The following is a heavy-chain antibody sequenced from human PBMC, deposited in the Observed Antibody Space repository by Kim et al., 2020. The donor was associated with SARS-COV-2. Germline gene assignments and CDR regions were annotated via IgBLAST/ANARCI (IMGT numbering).Heavy chain of an antibody. J-gene: IGHJ3*02. D-gene: IGHD3-10*01. V-gene: IGHV3-33*06. CDR1: GFTFSSYG. CDR2: IWYDGSNK. CDR3: AKLAWTAKLWFGDFDAFDI. Sequence: GGSLRLSCAASGFTFSSYGMHWVRQAPGKGLEWVAVIWYDGSNKYYADSVKGRFTISRDNSKNTLYLQMNSLRAEDTAVYYCAKLAWTAKLWFGDFDAFDIWGQGTMVTVSS.